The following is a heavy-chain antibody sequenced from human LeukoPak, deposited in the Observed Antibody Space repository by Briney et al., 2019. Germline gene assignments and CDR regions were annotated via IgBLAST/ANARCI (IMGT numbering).Heavy chain of an antibody. CDR2: IWYDGSNK. D-gene: IGHD3-10*01. CDR1: GFTFSSYG. J-gene: IGHJ4*02. V-gene: IGHV3-33*01. Sequence: QPGRSLRLSCAASGFTFSSYGMHWVRQAPGKGLEWVAVIWYDGSNKYYADSVKGRFTISRDNSKNTLYLQMNSPRAEDTAVYYCARYGSGSTIDYWGQGTLVTVSS. CDR3: ARYGSGSTIDY.